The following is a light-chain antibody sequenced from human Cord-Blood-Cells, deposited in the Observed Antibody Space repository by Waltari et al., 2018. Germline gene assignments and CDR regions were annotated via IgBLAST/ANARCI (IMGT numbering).Light chain of an antibody. CDR2: DVS. V-gene: IGLV2-14*01. J-gene: IGLJ2*01. CDR1: SSYVGGYNY. Sequence: QSALTQPASVSGSPGQSITIPCTGTSSYVGGYNYVSWYQQHPGKAPKLMIYDVSNRPSGVSNRFSGSKSGNTASLTISGLKAEDEADYYCSSYTSSSTLVVFGGGTKLTVL. CDR3: SSYTSSSTLVV.